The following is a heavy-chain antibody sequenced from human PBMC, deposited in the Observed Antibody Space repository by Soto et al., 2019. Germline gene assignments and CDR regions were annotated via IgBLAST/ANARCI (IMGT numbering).Heavy chain of an antibody. CDR3: ARDNLPLSGL. V-gene: IGHV3-33*08. CDR2: IWYDGSNK. J-gene: IGHJ4*02. CDR1: GFTFSNYA. Sequence: GGSLRLSCAASGFTFSNYAMHWVRQAPGKGLEWVAVIWYDGSNKYYADSVKGRFTISRDNSKNTLYLQMNSLRAEDTAVYYCARDNLPLSGLWGQGTLVTVSS.